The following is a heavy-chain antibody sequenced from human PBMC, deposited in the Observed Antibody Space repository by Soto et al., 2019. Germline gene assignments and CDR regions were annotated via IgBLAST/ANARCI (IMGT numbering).Heavy chain of an antibody. CDR1: GFTFSNHG. V-gene: IGHV3-30*18. J-gene: IGHJ4*02. CDR3: AKDQNLGYYTGGSRYWVSY. D-gene: IGHD2-15*01. Sequence: QVQLVESGGGVVQPGRSLRLSCAASGFTFSNHGMHWVRQAPGKGLQWVAVVSSDGRNKLYSDSVKGRVTISRDNSKNTMYLQMDSLRVEDTDMYCWAKDQNLGYYTGGSRYWVSYWGQGTLVTVSS. CDR2: VSSDGRNK.